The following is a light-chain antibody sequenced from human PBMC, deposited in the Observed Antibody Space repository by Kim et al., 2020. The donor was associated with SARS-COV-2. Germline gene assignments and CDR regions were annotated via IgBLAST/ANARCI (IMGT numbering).Light chain of an antibody. J-gene: IGKJ3*01. CDR1: QGISSG. CDR2: AAA. Sequence: ASVGDRVTITCRAGQGISSGLAWYQQKPGKAPKLLIYAAANLQSGVPSRFSGSGSGTDFTLTISSLQPEDFATYYCQQANSFPFTLGPVTKVDIK. CDR3: QQANSFPFT. V-gene: IGKV1-12*01.